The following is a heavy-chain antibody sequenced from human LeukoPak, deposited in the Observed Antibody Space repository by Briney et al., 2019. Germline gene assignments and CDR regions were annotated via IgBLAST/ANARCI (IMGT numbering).Heavy chain of an antibody. CDR2: ISSSGSTI. V-gene: IGHV3-48*03. Sequence: GGSLRLSCAASGFTFSSYEMNWVRQAPGKGLEWVSYISSSGSTIYYADSVKGRFTISRDNAKNSLYLQMNSLRSEDTAVYYCARDADYYGSGSYYKGFDPWGQGTLVTVSS. CDR3: ARDADYYGSGSYYKGFDP. CDR1: GFTFSSYE. D-gene: IGHD3-10*01. J-gene: IGHJ5*02.